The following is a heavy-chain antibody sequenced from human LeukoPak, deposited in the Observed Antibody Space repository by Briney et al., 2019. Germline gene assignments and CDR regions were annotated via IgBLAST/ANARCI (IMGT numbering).Heavy chain of an antibody. CDR1: GSTFRNYW. CDR2: IKEDGSEK. CDR3: ARGGPTVGTDY. Sequence: GGSPRLSCAGSGSTFRNYWMNWVRQAPGKGLEWVANIKEDGSEKYYVDSVKGRFTVSRDNAKNSLYLQINSLRADDTAVYYCARGGPTVGTDYWGQGTLVTVSS. J-gene: IGHJ4*02. V-gene: IGHV3-7*01. D-gene: IGHD1-26*01.